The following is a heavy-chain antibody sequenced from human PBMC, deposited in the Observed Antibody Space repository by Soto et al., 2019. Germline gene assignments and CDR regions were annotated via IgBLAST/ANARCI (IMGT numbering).Heavy chain of an antibody. CDR3: TRPRAYSGYDRTTYYYYGMDV. CDR1: GFTFSGSA. D-gene: IGHD5-12*01. CDR2: IRSKANSYAT. Sequence: PGGSLRLSCAASGFTFSGSAMHGVRQASGKGLEWVGRIRSKANSYATAYAASVKGRFTISRDDSKNTAYLQMNSLKTEDTAVYYCTRPRAYSGYDRTTYYYYGMDVWGQGTTVTVSS. J-gene: IGHJ6*02. V-gene: IGHV3-73*01.